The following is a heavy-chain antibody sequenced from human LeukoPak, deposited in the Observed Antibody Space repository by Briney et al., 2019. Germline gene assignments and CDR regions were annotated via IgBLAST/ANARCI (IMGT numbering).Heavy chain of an antibody. V-gene: IGHV3-30-3*01. J-gene: IGHJ4*02. Sequence: GRSLRLSCAASGFTFSSYAMHWVRQAPGKGLEWVAVISYDGSNKYYADSVKGRFTISRDNSKNTLYLQMNSLRAEDTAVYYCARKECWGQGTLVTVSS. CDR2: ISYDGSNK. CDR1: GFTFSSYA. CDR3: ARKEC.